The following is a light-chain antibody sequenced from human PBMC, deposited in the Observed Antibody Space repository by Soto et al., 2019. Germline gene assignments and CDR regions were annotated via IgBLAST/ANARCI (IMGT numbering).Light chain of an antibody. CDR3: HQYNNWPRT. CDR2: GVF. CDR1: QSVNSN. J-gene: IGKJ1*01. Sequence: EIVLTQSPGTLSLSPGERATLSCRASQSVNSNLAWYHHKPGQAPRLLIYGVFTRATGIPGRFSGGWSGTEFTLTINGLQSEDFGVYYCHQYNNWPRTFGQGTKVDIK. V-gene: IGKV3-15*01.